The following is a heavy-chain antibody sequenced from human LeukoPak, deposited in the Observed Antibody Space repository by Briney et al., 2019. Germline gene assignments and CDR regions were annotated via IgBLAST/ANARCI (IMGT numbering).Heavy chain of an antibody. CDR3: ITPLPYSAQ. V-gene: IGHV3-15*01. Sequence: GGSLRLSCAASGFTFSSYAMSWVRQAPGKGLEWVGRIKPKTDGETTEYAAPVKDRFSISRDDSESMMYLQMNSLKTEDTAVYYCITPLPYSAQGGQGTLVTVSS. J-gene: IGHJ4*02. CDR1: GFTFSSYA. CDR2: IKPKTDGETT. D-gene: IGHD2-21*01.